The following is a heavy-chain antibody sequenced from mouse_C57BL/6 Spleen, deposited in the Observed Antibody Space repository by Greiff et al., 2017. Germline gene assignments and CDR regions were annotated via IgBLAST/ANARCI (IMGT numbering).Heavy chain of an antibody. V-gene: IGHV1-72*01. CDR1: GYTFTSYW. CDR3: AREDGSSYVPYAMDY. CDR2: IDPNSGGT. Sequence: QVQLQQPGAELVKPGASVKLSCKASGYTFTSYWMHWVKQRPGRGLEWIGRIDPNSGGTKYNEKFKSKATLTVDKPSSTAYMQLSSLTYEDSAVYYCAREDGSSYVPYAMDYWGQGTSVTVSS. D-gene: IGHD1-1*01. J-gene: IGHJ4*01.